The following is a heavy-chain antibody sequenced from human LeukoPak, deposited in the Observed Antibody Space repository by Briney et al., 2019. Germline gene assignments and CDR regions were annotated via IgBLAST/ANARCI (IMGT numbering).Heavy chain of an antibody. V-gene: IGHV3-48*02. CDR2: ISSSSNTI. Sequence: PGGSLRLSCAASGFTFSSYTMNWVRQAPGKGLEWLSYISSSSNTIYYADSVKGRFTISRDNAKNSLYLQMNSLRDEDTAVYYCARDHQGTRIQVWLGGEGDYHYAMNVWGQGTTVTVSS. CDR3: ARDHQGTRIQVWLGGEGDYHYAMNV. CDR1: GFTFSSYT. D-gene: IGHD5-18*01. J-gene: IGHJ6*02.